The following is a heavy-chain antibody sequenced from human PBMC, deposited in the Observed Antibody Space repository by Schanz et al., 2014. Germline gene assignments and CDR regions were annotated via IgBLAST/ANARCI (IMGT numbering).Heavy chain of an antibody. CDR1: GFSFSSYG. Sequence: QVQLVESGGGVVQPGGSLRLSCAASGFSFSSYGMHWVRQAPGKGLEWVAFIWHDGRIKYYADSVKGRFTVSRDNSKNTLYLQMNSLTTEDTAVYYCARDPGGTKTHGLWGQGTLVTVSS. CDR3: ARDPGGTKTHGL. V-gene: IGHV3-30*02. CDR2: IWHDGRIK. J-gene: IGHJ4*02. D-gene: IGHD2-15*01.